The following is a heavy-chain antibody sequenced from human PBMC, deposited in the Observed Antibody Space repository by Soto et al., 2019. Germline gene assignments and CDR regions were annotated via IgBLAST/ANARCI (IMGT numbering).Heavy chain of an antibody. J-gene: IGHJ4*02. D-gene: IGHD5-12*01. Sequence: QVQLVESGGGVVQPGKSLRLSCAASGFTFNTYVMHWVRQAPGKGLEWLAFVSSAGGSKYYADSVTGRFTISRDNSQNTLHLQMNSLGPEDTAVYYCARGGGYSGYDALEYWGQGTLVTVSS. CDR1: GFTFNTYV. CDR3: ARGGGYSGYDALEY. V-gene: IGHV3-30-3*01. CDR2: VSSAGGSK.